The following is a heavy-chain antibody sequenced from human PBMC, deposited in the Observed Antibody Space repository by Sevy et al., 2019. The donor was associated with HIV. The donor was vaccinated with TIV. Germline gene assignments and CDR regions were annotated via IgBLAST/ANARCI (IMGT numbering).Heavy chain of an antibody. CDR3: ARGRAYYFNY. CDR1: GGSISSYY. CDR2: LYYSGIT. J-gene: IGHJ4*02. Sequence: SETLSLTCTVSGGSISSYYWSWIRQPPGKGLEWIGYLYYSGITNYNPSLKSRVPISGDTSKNQFSMKLSSVTAADTAVYYCARGRAYYFNYWGQGTLVTVSS. V-gene: IGHV4-59*01.